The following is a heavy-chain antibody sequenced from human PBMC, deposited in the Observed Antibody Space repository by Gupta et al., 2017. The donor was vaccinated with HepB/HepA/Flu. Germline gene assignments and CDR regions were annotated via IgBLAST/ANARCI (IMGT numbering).Heavy chain of an antibody. CDR1: GFSLSTSGVG. CDR2: IYWDDDK. Sequence: QITLKESGPTLVKPTQTLTLTCTFSGFSLSTSGVGVGWIRQPPGKALEWLALIYWDDDKLYSPSLKSRLTITKHTSKNQVVRTMTNMEPVDTATYYCAHRQASSGPINFDFWGQGTLVTVSS. D-gene: IGHD6-6*01. V-gene: IGHV2-5*02. J-gene: IGHJ4*02. CDR3: AHRQASSGPINFDF.